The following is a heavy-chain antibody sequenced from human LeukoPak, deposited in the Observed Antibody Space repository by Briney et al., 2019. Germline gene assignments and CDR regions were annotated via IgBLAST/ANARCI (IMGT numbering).Heavy chain of an antibody. Sequence: ASVKVSCKASGYTFTSYHMHWVRQAPGQGLEWMGWINPNSGGTNFAQKFQGRVTMTRDTSINTVYMELSSLGSDDTAVYYCARESRDTAWSLDLWGQGTLVTVSS. D-gene: IGHD1-1*01. CDR3: ARESRDTAWSLDL. CDR2: INPNSGGT. J-gene: IGHJ4*02. V-gene: IGHV1-2*02. CDR1: GYTFTSYH.